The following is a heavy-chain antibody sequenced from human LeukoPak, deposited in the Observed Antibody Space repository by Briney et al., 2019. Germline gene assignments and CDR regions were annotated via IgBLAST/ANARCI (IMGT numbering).Heavy chain of an antibody. J-gene: IGHJ4*02. D-gene: IGHD4-17*01. CDR1: GFTFSNYG. Sequence: GGPLRLSCAAAGFTFSNYGIHWVRQAQGKGLEWVAVIWSDGSNKYYGESVKGRFTISRDNSKNTVHLQMNSLRVDDTAMYYCARLGWCGDFCYFDNWGQGSLVTVPS. CDR2: IWSDGSNK. V-gene: IGHV3-33*01. CDR3: ARLGWCGDFCYFDN.